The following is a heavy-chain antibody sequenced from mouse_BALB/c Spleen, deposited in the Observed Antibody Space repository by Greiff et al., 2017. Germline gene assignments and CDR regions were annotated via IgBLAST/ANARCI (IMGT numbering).Heavy chain of an antibody. V-gene: IGHV7-3*02. Sequence: EVHLVESGGGLVQPGGSLRLSCAPSGFTFTDYYMSWVRQPPGKALEWLGFIRNKANGYTTEYSASVKGRFTISRDNSQSILYLQMNTLRAEDSATYYCARDGNYYAMDYWGQGTSVTVSS. CDR3: ARDGNYYAMDY. CDR1: GFTFTDYY. D-gene: IGHD2-1*01. J-gene: IGHJ4*01. CDR2: IRNKANGYTT.